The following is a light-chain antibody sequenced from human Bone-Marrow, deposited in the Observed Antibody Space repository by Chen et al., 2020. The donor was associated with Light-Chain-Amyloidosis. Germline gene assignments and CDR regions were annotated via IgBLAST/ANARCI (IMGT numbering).Light chain of an antibody. Sequence: SYELTQPPSVSVSPGQTARITCSGDYLSTKYAYWYQQKPGQAPLLVIHRDTERPSGISERFSGSSSGTTATLTISGVQAEDEADYHCQSAESSGTYEVIFGGGTKLTVL. V-gene: IGLV3-25*03. CDR1: YLSTKY. J-gene: IGLJ2*01. CDR3: QSAESSGTYEVI. CDR2: RDT.